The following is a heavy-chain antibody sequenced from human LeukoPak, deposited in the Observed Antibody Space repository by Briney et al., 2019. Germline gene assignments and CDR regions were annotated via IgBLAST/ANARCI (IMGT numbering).Heavy chain of an antibody. CDR3: AKDALRFLEWLLYGGLDY. CDR2: ISGRGDST. V-gene: IGHV3-23*01. J-gene: IGHJ4*02. D-gene: IGHD3-3*01. CDR1: GFTFSSYA. Sequence: GGSLRLSCAASGFTFSSYAMSWVRQAPGKGLEWVSTISGRGDSTYYADSVKGRFTISRDNSKNTLYLQMNSLRAEDTAVYYCAKDALRFLEWLLYGGLDYWGQGTLVTVSS.